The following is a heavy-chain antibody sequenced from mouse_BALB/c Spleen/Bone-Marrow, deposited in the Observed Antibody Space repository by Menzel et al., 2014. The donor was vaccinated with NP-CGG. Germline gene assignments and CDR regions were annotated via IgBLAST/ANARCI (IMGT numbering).Heavy chain of an antibody. CDR3: ARVGDYSYYFDY. D-gene: IGHD1-1*01. CDR1: GYAFSSYW. Sequence: QVQLKDSGAELVRPGSSVKISCKASGYAFSSYWMNWVKQRPGQGLEWIGQIYPGDGDTNYNGKFKGKATLTADKSSSTAYIQLSSLTSEDSAVYFCARVGDYSYYFDYWGQGTTLTVSS. J-gene: IGHJ2*01. V-gene: IGHV1-80*01. CDR2: IYPGDGDT.